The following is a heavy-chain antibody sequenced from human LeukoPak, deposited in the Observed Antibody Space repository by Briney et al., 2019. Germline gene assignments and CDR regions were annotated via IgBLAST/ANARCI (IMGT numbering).Heavy chain of an antibody. J-gene: IGHJ4*02. CDR3: ARSRQGSGLFSF. V-gene: IGHV4-30-2*01. CDR1: GGAIISGGYS. Sequence: SETLSLTCTVSGGAIISGGYSWNWIRQPPGKGLKWIGCIYERGPAYYNPSLKSRFTISVDTVKNQFFLNVTSMTAADTAVYYCARSRQGSGLFSFWGQGTLVAVSS. CDR2: IYERGPA. D-gene: IGHD2-15*01.